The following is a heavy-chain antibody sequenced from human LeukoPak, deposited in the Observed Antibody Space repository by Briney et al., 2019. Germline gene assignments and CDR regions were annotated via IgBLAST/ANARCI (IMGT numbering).Heavy chain of an antibody. J-gene: IGHJ5*02. CDR2: IYYSGST. CDR3: AGETYYYDSSGYT. CDR1: GGSISSYY. D-gene: IGHD3-22*01. V-gene: IGHV4-59*01. Sequence: PSETLSLTCTVSGGSISSYYWSWIRQPPGKGLEWIGYIYYSGSTNYNPSLKSRVTISVDTSKNQFSLKLSSVTAADTAVYYCAGETYYYDSSGYTWGQGTLVTVSS.